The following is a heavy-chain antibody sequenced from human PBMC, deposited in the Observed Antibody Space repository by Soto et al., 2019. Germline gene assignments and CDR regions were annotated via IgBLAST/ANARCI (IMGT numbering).Heavy chain of an antibody. J-gene: IGHJ4*02. D-gene: IGHD3-16*01. CDR2: ISNDGSDT. CDR1: GFTFSTYG. CDR3: ARDGRMGVPNLAAD. Sequence: QVQLVESGGGVVQPGRSLRLSCAASGFTFSTYGMHWVRQAPGKGLEWVAVISNDGSDTYYADSVKGRFTISRDNSKNPLYVQMTSLSAEDTAVYSCARDGRMGVPNLAADWGQGTLVTVSS. V-gene: IGHV3-30*03.